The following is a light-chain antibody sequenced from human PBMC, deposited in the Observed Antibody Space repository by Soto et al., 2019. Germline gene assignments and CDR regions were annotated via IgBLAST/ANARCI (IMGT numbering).Light chain of an antibody. V-gene: IGKV3-20*01. CDR1: QSVDSSF. CDR3: QQYFSSVT. Sequence: EIVLTQSPGSLSLSPGERATLSCRASQSVDSSFFAWYQQKPGQAPRLLIYGASNRATGIPDRFSGSGSGTDFTITISRLEPEDLAVYYCQQYFSSVTFGQGTKVEIK. J-gene: IGKJ1*01. CDR2: GAS.